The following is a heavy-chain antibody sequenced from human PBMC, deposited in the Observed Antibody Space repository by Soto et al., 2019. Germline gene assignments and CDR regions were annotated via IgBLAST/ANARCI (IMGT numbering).Heavy chain of an antibody. CDR3: AREQVRGGSYYYYYYMDV. CDR1: GYTFTSYD. V-gene: IGHV1-8*01. J-gene: IGHJ6*03. CDR2: MNPNSGNT. Sequence: ASVKVSCKASGYTFTSYDINWLRQATGQGLEWMGWMNPNSGNTGYAQKFQGRVTMTRNTSISTAYMELSSLRSEDTAVYYCAREQVRGGSYYYYYYMDVWGKGTTVTVSS. D-gene: IGHD3-10*01.